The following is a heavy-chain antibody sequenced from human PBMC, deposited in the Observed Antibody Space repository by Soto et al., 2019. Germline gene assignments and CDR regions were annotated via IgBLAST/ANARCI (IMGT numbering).Heavy chain of an antibody. Sequence: GGSLRLSCAASGFTLSSYWMHWVRQAPGKGLVWVSRISSDGSSTSYADSVKGRFTISRDNAKNTLYLQMDSLRADDTAVYFCARGIGYSAQDYWGQGTLVAVSS. J-gene: IGHJ4*02. CDR3: ARGIGYSAQDY. CDR1: GFTLSSYW. V-gene: IGHV3-74*01. CDR2: ISSDGSST. D-gene: IGHD1-1*01.